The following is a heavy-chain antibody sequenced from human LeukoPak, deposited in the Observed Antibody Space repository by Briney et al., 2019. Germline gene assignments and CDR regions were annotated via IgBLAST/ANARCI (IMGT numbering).Heavy chain of an antibody. D-gene: IGHD1-26*01. J-gene: IGHJ4*02. Sequence: PGGSLRLSCAASGFTFSSYEMNWVRQASGKGLEWVSYISSSGSTIYYADSVKGRFTISRDNAKNSLYLQMNSLRAEDTAVYYCARIVGATHYWGQGTLVTVSS. CDR1: GFTFSSYE. CDR2: ISSSGSTI. V-gene: IGHV3-48*03. CDR3: ARIVGATHY.